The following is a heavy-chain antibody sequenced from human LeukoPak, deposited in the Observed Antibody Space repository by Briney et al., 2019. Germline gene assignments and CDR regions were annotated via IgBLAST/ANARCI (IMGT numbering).Heavy chain of an antibody. J-gene: IGHJ4*02. CDR3: ASLRFGSGSYYNDY. D-gene: IGHD3-10*01. CDR1: GFTFRSYG. Sequence: GGSLRLSCAASGFTFRSYGMVWVRQTPGKGLEWVAIISYDGSNKYHADSVKGRFTISRDNSKSTLYLQMNSLRAEDTAVYYCASLRFGSGSYYNDYWGQGTLVTVSS. CDR2: ISYDGSNK. V-gene: IGHV3-30*03.